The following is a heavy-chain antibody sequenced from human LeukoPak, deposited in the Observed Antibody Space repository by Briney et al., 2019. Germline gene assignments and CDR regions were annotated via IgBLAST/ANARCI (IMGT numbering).Heavy chain of an antibody. CDR2: IHSGGST. CDR3: ARAPPGSVLGGYYFDY. D-gene: IGHD2-8*02. CDR1: GFTVSSNY. J-gene: IGHJ4*02. V-gene: IGHV3-53*01. Sequence: GGSLRLSCAASGFTVSSNYMSWVRQAPGKGLEGVSFIHSGGSTYYADSVKGRFTISRDNSKNTLYLQMNSLRAEDTAVYYCARAPPGSVLGGYYFDYWGQGTLVTVSS.